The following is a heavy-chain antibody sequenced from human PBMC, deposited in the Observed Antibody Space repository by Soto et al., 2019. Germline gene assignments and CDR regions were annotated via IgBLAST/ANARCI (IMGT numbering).Heavy chain of an antibody. Sequence: EVQLVESGGGLVQPGGSLRLSCAAFGFTFSSYSMNWVRQAPGKGLEWVSYISSSSSTIYYADSVKGRFTISRDNAKNSLYLQMNSLRDEDTAVYYCARDGRYCISTSCYIIDYYYYGMDVWGQGTTVTVSS. CDR2: ISSSSSTI. D-gene: IGHD2-2*02. CDR3: ARDGRYCISTSCYIIDYYYYGMDV. V-gene: IGHV3-48*02. J-gene: IGHJ6*02. CDR1: GFTFSSYS.